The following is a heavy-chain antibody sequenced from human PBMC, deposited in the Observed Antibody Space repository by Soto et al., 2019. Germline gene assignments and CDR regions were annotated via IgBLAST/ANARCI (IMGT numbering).Heavy chain of an antibody. Sequence: GGSLRLSCAASGFTFSSYWMSWVRQAPGKGLEWVANIKQDGSEKYYVDSVKGRFTISRDNSKNTLYLQMNSLRAEDTAVYYCAKNIGMKWEPAPFDYWGQGTLVTVSS. V-gene: IGHV3-7*05. CDR2: IKQDGSEK. D-gene: IGHD1-26*01. CDR3: AKNIGMKWEPAPFDY. J-gene: IGHJ4*02. CDR1: GFTFSSYW.